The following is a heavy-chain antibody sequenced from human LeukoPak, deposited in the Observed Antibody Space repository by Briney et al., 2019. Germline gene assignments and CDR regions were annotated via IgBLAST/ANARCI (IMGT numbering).Heavy chain of an antibody. CDR3: ARGRGSY. J-gene: IGHJ4*02. V-gene: IGHV4-59*01. D-gene: IGHD1-26*01. CDR2: IYYSGST. Sequence: SETLSLTCTVSGGSISSYYWSWIRQPPGKGLEWIGYIYYSGSTNYNPSLKSRVTISVDTSKNQFSLKVSSVTAADTAVYFCARGRGSYWGQGALVTVSS. CDR1: GGSISSYY.